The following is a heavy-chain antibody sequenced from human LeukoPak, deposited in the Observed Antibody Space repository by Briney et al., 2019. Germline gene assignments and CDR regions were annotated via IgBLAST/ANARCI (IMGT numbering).Heavy chain of an antibody. J-gene: IGHJ5*02. CDR2: ISAYNGDT. Sequence: GASVKVSCKASVYTSNDYGISSGRQAPGQGLEWMGWISAYNGDTNYAQKLQGRVTMTTDTSTSTAYMELRGLRSDDTAVYYCGKDYDGSALPYIWFYLWGQGTLVTVSS. D-gene: IGHD3-22*01. CDR3: GKDYDGSALPYIWFYL. CDR1: VYTSNDYG. V-gene: IGHV1-18*01.